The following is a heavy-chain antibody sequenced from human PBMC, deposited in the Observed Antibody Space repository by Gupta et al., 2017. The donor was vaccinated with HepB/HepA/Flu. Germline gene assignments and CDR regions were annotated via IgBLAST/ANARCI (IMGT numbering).Heavy chain of an antibody. CDR3: AKAPNSRLQGEYYYYYMDV. D-gene: IGHD3-16*01. CDR1: GFTFSSYA. V-gene: IGHV3-23*01. Sequence: EVQLLESGGGLVQPGGSLRLSCAASGFTFSSYAMSWVRQAPGKGLEWVSAISGSGGSTYYADSVKGRFTISRDNSKNTLYLQMNSLRAEDTAVYYCAKAPNSRLQGEYYYYYMDVWGKGTTVTVSS. CDR2: ISGSGGST. J-gene: IGHJ6*03.